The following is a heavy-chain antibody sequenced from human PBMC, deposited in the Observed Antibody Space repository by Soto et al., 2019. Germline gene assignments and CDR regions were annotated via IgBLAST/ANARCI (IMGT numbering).Heavy chain of an antibody. D-gene: IGHD6-19*01. J-gene: IGHJ1*01. Sequence: GGSLRLSCAASGFTFSSYAMSWVRQAPGKGLEWVSAIVGSGDSTYYTDSVKGRFTISRDNSKNTLHLQMNSLRAEDTALYYCATEGAVAGIGYFQHWGQGTLVTVSS. CDR2: IVGSGDST. CDR1: GFTFSSYA. CDR3: ATEGAVAGIGYFQH. V-gene: IGHV3-23*01.